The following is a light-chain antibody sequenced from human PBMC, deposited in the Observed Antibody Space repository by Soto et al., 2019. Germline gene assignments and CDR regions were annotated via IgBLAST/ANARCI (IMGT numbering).Light chain of an antibody. Sequence: QSVLTQPASVSGSPGQSIPISCTGNSSDVGSYNLVSWYQQHPGKAPKLMIYEVSKRPSGVSNRFSGSKSGNTASLTISGLQAEDEADYYCCSYAGSSTLVFGGGTKVTVL. CDR1: SSDVGSYNL. J-gene: IGLJ2*01. CDR3: CSYAGSSTLV. V-gene: IGLV2-23*02. CDR2: EVS.